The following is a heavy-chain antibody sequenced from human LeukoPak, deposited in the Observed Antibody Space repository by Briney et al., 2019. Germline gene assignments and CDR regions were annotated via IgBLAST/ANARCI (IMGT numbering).Heavy chain of an antibody. Sequence: PGGSLRLSCAASGLTFSTYWMNWVRQAPGKGLEWVADIKRDGSETYYVDSVKGRFTISRDNAKNSMYLQMNSLRDEDTGVYYCLGGRAWLPDYWGQGTLVTVSS. V-gene: IGHV3-7*01. CDR3: LGGRAWLPDY. CDR2: IKRDGSET. J-gene: IGHJ4*02. CDR1: GLTFSTYW. D-gene: IGHD5-12*01.